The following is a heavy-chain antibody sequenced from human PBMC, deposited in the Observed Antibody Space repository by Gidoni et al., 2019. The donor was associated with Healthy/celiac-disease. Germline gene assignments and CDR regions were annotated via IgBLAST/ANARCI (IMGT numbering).Heavy chain of an antibody. J-gene: IGHJ4*02. Sequence: QVQLQESGPGLVKPSQTLSLTCTFPGGSISSGGYYRSWIRQHPGKGLEWIGYIYYSGSTHYNPSLKSRVTISVDTSKNQFSLKLSSVTAADTAVYYCARVRGGYYYDSSGPPSGVFDYWGQGTLVTVSS. D-gene: IGHD3-22*01. CDR1: GGSISSGGYY. V-gene: IGHV4-31*03. CDR2: IYYSGST. CDR3: ARVRGGYYYDSSGPPSGVFDY.